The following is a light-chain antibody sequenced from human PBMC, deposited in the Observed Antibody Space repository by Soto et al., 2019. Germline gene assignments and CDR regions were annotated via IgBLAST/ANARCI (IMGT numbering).Light chain of an antibody. CDR2: DVS. Sequence: QSALTQPASVSGSPGQSITISCTGTSSDVGGYPYVSWYQQHPGKAPKLMIYDVSYRPSGVSNRFSGSKSGNTASLTISGLQAEDEADYYCSSYTSSSTVVFGGGTQLTVL. V-gene: IGLV2-14*01. J-gene: IGLJ3*02. CDR3: SSYTSSSTVV. CDR1: SSDVGGYPY.